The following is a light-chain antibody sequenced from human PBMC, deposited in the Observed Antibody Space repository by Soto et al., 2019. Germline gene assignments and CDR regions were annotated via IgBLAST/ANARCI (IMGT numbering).Light chain of an antibody. Sequence: EILMTQSPGTLSVSPGEGVTLSCRASQSVSTCLAWYLQKPGQAPRLLIYGASARATCIPARLSGGGSETEFTLTICSLQSEDFAVYYCQQYNKWPPWTFGQGTKVEIK. J-gene: IGKJ1*01. V-gene: IGKV3-15*01. CDR3: QQYNKWPPWT. CDR1: QSVSTC. CDR2: GAS.